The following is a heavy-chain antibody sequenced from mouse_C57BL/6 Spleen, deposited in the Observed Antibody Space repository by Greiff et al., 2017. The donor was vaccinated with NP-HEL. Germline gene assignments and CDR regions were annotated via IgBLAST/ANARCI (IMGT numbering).Heavy chain of an antibody. J-gene: IGHJ4*01. Sequence: QVQLQQPGAELVRPGSSVKLSCKASGYTFTSYWMHWVKQRPLQGLEWIGNIDPSDSETHYNQKFKDKATLTVDKSSSTAYMQLSSLTSEDSAVYYCARNGNGYDGYAMDYWGQGTSVTVSS. CDR1: GYTFTSYW. D-gene: IGHD2-2*01. CDR3: ARNGNGYDGYAMDY. CDR2: IDPSDSET. V-gene: IGHV1-52*01.